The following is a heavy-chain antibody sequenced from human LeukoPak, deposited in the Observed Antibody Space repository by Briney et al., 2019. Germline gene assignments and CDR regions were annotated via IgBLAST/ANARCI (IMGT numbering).Heavy chain of an antibody. D-gene: IGHD4-17*01. CDR2: VSPNSGHT. Sequence: GASVKVSCKASGYTFTNYGIAWLRQAPGQGLEWMGWVSPNSGHTNYTQKLQGRVTMTTDTPTSTAYMELRSLRSDDTAVYYCARGGTVTTNAFDIWGQGTMVTVSS. CDR3: ARGGTVTTNAFDI. CDR1: GYTFTNYG. V-gene: IGHV1-18*01. J-gene: IGHJ3*02.